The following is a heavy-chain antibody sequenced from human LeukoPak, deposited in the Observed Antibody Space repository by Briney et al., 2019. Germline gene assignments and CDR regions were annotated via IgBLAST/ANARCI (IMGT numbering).Heavy chain of an antibody. CDR1: GFTFGTYW. V-gene: IGHV3-72*01. CDR3: TRGAGRPGTAAILNWSYYGMDV. D-gene: IGHD2-21*02. Sequence: AGGSLRLSCAASGFTFGTYWMNWVRQAPGKGLEWVGRTRDIINSYSTEYAASVRGRFTISRDDSKNSLYLQMDSLKTEDTAVYYCTRGAGRPGTAAILNWSYYGMDVWGQGTTVTVSS. CDR2: TRDIINSYST. J-gene: IGHJ6*02.